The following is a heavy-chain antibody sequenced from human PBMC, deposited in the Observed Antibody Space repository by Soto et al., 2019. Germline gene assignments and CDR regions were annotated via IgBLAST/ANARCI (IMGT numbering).Heavy chain of an antibody. CDR3: AGITMIVVGAYGMDV. D-gene: IGHD3-22*01. V-gene: IGHV1-24*01. CDR2: FDPEDAEI. Sequence: GASVKVSCKVSGYTLTELSMHWVRQAPGKGLEWMGGFDPEDAEIIYAQKFQGRVTMTEDTSTDTAYMELSSLRSEDTAVYYCAGITMIVVGAYGMDVWGKGTTVTVSS. CDR1: GYTLTELS. J-gene: IGHJ6*04.